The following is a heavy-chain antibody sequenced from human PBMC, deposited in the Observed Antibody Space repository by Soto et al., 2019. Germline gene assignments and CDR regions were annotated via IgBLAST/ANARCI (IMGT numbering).Heavy chain of an antibody. CDR2: VTAYNGDT. Sequence: ASVKVSCXASGYNFFDYTIIWVRQTPEKRLEWVGWVTAYNGDTRYAEKFQGRVTVTSDTRTSTSYLELRSLKSDDSAIYYCARGPDLWGRGTLVTVSS. CDR3: ARGPDL. V-gene: IGHV1-18*01. CDR1: GYNFFDYT. J-gene: IGHJ2*01.